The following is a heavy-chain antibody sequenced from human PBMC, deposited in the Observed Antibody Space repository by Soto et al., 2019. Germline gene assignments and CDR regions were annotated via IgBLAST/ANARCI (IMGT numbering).Heavy chain of an antibody. J-gene: IGHJ4*02. CDR1: GYTFTGYY. CDR2: INPNSGGT. D-gene: IGHD2-15*01. CDR3: ARVVVVASSPFDY. V-gene: IGHV1-2*02. Sequence: ASVKVSCKASGYTFTGYYMHWVRRAPGQGLGWMGWINPNSGGTNYAQKFQGRVTMTRDTSISTAYMELSRLRSDDTAVYYCARVVVVASSPFDYWGQGTLVTASS.